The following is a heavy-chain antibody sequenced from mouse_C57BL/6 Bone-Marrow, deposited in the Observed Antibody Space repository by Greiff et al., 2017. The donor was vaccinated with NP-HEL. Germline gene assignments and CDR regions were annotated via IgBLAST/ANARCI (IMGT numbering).Heavy chain of an antibody. Sequence: QVQLQQSGAELAKPGASVKLSCKASGYTFTSYWMHWVKQRPGQGLEWIGYINPSSGYTKYNQKFKDKATLTADKSSSNAYMQLSSLTYEDAAVYYCATGYGNFLCAYWGQGTLVTVSA. V-gene: IGHV1-7*01. CDR3: ATGYGNFLCAY. D-gene: IGHD2-1*01. CDR2: INPSSGYT. J-gene: IGHJ3*01. CDR1: GYTFTSYW.